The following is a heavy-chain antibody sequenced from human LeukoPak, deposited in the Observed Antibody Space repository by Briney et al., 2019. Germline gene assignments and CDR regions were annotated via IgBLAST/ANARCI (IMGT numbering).Heavy chain of an antibody. V-gene: IGHV1-18*01. CDR2: ISAYNGNT. CDR1: GYTFTSYG. Sequence: GASVKVSRKASGYTFTSYGISWGRQAPGQGLEWMGWISAYNGNTNYAQKLQGRVTMTTDTSTSTAYMELRSLRSDDTAVYYCARGLATDDTKRIDYWGQGTLVTVSS. CDR3: ARGLATDDTKRIDY. J-gene: IGHJ4*02. D-gene: IGHD4-17*01.